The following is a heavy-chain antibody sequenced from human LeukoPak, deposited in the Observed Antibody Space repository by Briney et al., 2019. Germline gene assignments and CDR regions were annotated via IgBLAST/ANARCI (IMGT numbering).Heavy chain of an antibody. CDR1: GGSISSSSYY. J-gene: IGHJ3*02. Sequence: SETLSLTCTVSGGSISSSSYYWGWIRQPPGKGLEWIGSIYYSGSTYYNPSLKSRVTISVDTSKNQFSLKLSSVTAADTAVYYYARDGITMVRGGIDAFDIWGQGTMVTVSS. V-gene: IGHV4-39*07. D-gene: IGHD3-10*01. CDR2: IYYSGST. CDR3: ARDGITMVRGGIDAFDI.